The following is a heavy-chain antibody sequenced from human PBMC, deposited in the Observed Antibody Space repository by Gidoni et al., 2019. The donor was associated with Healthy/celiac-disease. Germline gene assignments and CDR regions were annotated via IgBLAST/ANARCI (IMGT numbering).Heavy chain of an antibody. CDR3: ASFIPPEGYIDY. J-gene: IGHJ4*02. V-gene: IGHV3-30-3*01. CDR1: GFTFSSYA. D-gene: IGHD2-21*01. CDR2: ISYDGSNK. Sequence: QVQLVESGGGVVQPGRSLRLSCAASGFTFSSYAMHWVRQAPGKGLEWVAVISYDGSNKYYADSVKGRFTISRDNSKNTLYLQMNSLRAEDTAVYYCASFIPPEGYIDYWGQGTLVTVSS.